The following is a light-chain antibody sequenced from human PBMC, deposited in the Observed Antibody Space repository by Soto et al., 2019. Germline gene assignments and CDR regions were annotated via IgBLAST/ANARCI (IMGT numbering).Light chain of an antibody. V-gene: IGLV8-61*01. J-gene: IGLJ2*01. CDR3: VLYMGGGISV. CDR2: NTD. CDR1: SGSVSSNHR. Sequence: QAVVTQEPSFSVSPGGTVTLTCGLNSGSVSSNHRPSWFQQTPGQAPRTLIYNTDVRSSGVPDRFSGSILGNKAALSVTGAQADDESDYYCVLYMGGGISVFGGGTKLT.